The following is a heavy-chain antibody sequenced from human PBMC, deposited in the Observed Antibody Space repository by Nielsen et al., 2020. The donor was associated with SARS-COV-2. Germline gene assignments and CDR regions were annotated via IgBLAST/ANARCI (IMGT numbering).Heavy chain of an antibody. V-gene: IGHV4-30-4*01. CDR2: IYYSGRT. J-gene: IGHJ4*02. CDR3: ASLPALNNYSDS. D-gene: IGHD2/OR15-2a*01. Sequence: SETLSLTCIVSGGSISTGSHYWTWIRQPPGKGLEWIGYIYYSGRTFYSPSLKSRVTISLDTSKNQFSLKLPSVTAADTAVYYCASLPALNNYSDSWGQGTLVTVSS. CDR1: GGSISTGSHY.